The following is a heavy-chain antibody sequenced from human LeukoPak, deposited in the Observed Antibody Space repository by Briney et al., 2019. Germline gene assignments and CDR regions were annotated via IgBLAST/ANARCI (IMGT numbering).Heavy chain of an antibody. Sequence: SETLSLTCTVSGGSISSYYWSWIRQPPGKGLEWIGYTYYSGSTNYNPSLMSRVTISADTSKNQFSLKLSSVTAADSGVYYCARSYTSGWVRGYYYMDVWGKGTTVTVSS. J-gene: IGHJ6*03. V-gene: IGHV4-59*01. CDR2: TYYSGST. CDR3: ARSYTSGWVRGYYYMDV. CDR1: GGSISSYY. D-gene: IGHD6-19*01.